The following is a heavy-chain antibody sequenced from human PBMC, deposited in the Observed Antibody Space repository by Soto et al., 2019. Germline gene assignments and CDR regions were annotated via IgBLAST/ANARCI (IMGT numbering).Heavy chain of an antibody. J-gene: IGHJ4*02. CDR3: AHSRPPRLLDY. CDR1: GFSLSTSGVG. CDR2: IYWDDDK. V-gene: IGHV2-5*02. Sequence: QITLKESGPTLVKPTQPLTLTCTFSGFSLSTSGVGVGWIRQPPGKALEWLALIYWDDDKRYSPSLESRLTITMDTSKNQVVLTMTNMEPVDTATYYCAHSRPPRLLDYWGQGTLVTVSS.